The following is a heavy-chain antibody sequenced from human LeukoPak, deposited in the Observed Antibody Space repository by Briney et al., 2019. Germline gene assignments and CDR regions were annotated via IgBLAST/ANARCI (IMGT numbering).Heavy chain of an antibody. V-gene: IGHV3-7*01. J-gene: IGHJ4*02. CDR3: ARAATIFGVVIPFDY. CDR1: GFTFSSYW. CDR2: IKQDGSEK. D-gene: IGHD3-3*01. Sequence: GGSLRLSCAASGFTFSSYWMSWVRQAPGKGLEWVANIKQDGSEKYYEDSVKGRFTISRDNAKNSLYLQMNSLRAEDTAVYYCARAATIFGVVIPFDYWGQGTLVTVSS.